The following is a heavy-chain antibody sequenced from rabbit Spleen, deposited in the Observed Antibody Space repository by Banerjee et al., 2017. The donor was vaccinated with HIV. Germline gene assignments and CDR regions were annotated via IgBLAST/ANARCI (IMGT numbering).Heavy chain of an antibody. V-gene: IGHV1S40*01. CDR1: GLSFISGYY. CDR2: IGAGSGGTT. D-gene: IGHD4-1*01. CDR3: VRNSGWGVSYFTL. J-gene: IGHJ4*01. Sequence: QSLEESGGDLVKPGTSLTLTCTASGLSFISGYYMCWVRQAPGKGLEWIACIGAGSGGTTYYANWAKGRFTISKTSSTTVTLQMTSLTVADTATYFCVRNSGWGVSYFTLWGQGTLVTVS.